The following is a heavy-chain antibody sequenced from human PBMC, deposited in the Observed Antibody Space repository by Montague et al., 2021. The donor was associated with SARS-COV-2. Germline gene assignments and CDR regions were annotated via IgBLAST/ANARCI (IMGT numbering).Heavy chain of an antibody. CDR1: GGSISSYY. J-gene: IGHJ3*02. D-gene: IGHD3-22*01. Sequence: SETLSLTCTVSGGSISSYYWSWIRQPAGKGLEWIGRLYTSGSTNYNTSXXGRVTISVDTSKNQFSLKLSSVTAADTAVYYCARERGPYYFDSSGYHNAFVIWGQGTMVTVSS. CDR2: LYTSGST. V-gene: IGHV4-4*07. CDR3: ARERGPYYFDSSGYHNAFVI.